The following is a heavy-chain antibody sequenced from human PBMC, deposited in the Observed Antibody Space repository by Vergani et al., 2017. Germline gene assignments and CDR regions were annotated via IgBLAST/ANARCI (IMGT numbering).Heavy chain of an antibody. CDR1: GFTFSSYA. Sequence: QVQLVESGGGVVQPGRSLRPSCAASGFTFSSYAMHWVRQAPGKGLEWVAVISYDGSNKYYADSVKGRFTISRDNSKNTLYLQMNSLRAEDTAVYYCARGAQIVVVVAATPSDYWGQGTLVTVSS. D-gene: IGHD2-15*01. J-gene: IGHJ4*02. CDR2: ISYDGSNK. V-gene: IGHV3-30*04. CDR3: ARGAQIVVVVAATPSDY.